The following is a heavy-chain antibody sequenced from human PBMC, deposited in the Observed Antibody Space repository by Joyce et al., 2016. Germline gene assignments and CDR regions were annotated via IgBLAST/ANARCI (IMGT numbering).Heavy chain of an antibody. Sequence: QLQLQQSGPGLVKPSETLSLTCTVSGGSISSSTDYWGWIRQPPGKGLEWIGNVFKKGNIFSNPSLKSLLTISVDTSRNQFSLRRSSVTAADTAVYYCGRVPNYDFWSGYFDDSWGQGTLVTVSS. V-gene: IGHV4-39*01. J-gene: IGHJ5*01. D-gene: IGHD3-3*01. CDR1: GGSISSSTDY. CDR2: VFKKGNI. CDR3: GRVPNYDFWSGYFDDS.